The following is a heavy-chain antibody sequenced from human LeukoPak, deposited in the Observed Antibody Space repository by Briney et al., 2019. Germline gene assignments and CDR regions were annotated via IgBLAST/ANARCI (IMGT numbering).Heavy chain of an antibody. CDR2: IYGRGST. Sequence: SETLSLTCTVSGGSISRYYWRWIRQPPGKGLEWIGYIYGRGSTNYNPSLKSRVTVSVDTSKNQFSLNLNSVTAADTAVYYCAREDVWGNNRPKGHFDYWGQGTLVTVSS. V-gene: IGHV4-59*01. D-gene: IGHD3-16*02. CDR1: GGSISRYY. J-gene: IGHJ4*02. CDR3: AREDVWGNNRPKGHFDY.